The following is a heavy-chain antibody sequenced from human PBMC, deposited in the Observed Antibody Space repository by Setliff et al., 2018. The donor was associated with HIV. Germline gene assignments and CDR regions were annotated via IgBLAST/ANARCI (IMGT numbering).Heavy chain of an antibody. D-gene: IGHD3-22*01. V-gene: IGHV4-39*02. CDR1: GGSISSSSYY. CDR2: IYYSGST. CDR3: ARDSSGSIDAFDI. Sequence: SETLSLTCTVSGGSISSSSYYWGWIRQPPGKGLEWIGSIYYSGSTYYNPSLKSRVTISVDTSKNQFSLKLSSVTAADTAVYYCARDSSGSIDAFDIWGQGTMVTVSS. J-gene: IGHJ3*02.